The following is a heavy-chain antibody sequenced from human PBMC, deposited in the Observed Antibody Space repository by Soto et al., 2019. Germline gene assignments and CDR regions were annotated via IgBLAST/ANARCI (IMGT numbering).Heavy chain of an antibody. CDR1: GFTFSSYA. Sequence: PGGSLRLSCAASGFTFSSYAMHWVRQAPGKGLEWVAVISYDGSNKYYADSVKGRFTISRDNSKNTLYLQMNSLRAEDTAVYYCATDWYCSSTSCSNFDYWGQGTLVTV. V-gene: IGHV3-30-3*01. D-gene: IGHD2-2*01. J-gene: IGHJ4*02. CDR3: ATDWYCSSTSCSNFDY. CDR2: ISYDGSNK.